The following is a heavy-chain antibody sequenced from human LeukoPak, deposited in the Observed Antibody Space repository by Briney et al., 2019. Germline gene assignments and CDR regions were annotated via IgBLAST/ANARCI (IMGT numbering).Heavy chain of an antibody. D-gene: IGHD2-2*01. CDR1: GGSFSGYY. J-gene: IGHJ5*02. Sequence: SETLSLTCAVYGGSFSGYYWSWIRQPPGKGLEWIGEINHSGSTNHNPSLKSRVTISVDTSKNQFSLKLSSVTAADTAVYYCARGRYCSSTSCYEGRWFDPGAREPWSPSRQ. CDR2: INHSGST. V-gene: IGHV4-34*01. CDR3: ARGRYCSSTSCYEGRWFDP.